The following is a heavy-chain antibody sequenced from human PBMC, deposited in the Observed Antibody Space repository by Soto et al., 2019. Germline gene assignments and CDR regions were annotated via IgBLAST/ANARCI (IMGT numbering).Heavy chain of an antibody. V-gene: IGHV1-69*02. J-gene: IGHJ4*02. CDR3: ASSYGSGYRAFDY. D-gene: IGHD3-10*01. CDR2: VNPILSMS. CDR1: GDTFNFYS. Sequence: QVQLVQSGAEVKRPGSSVKVSCKASGDTFNFYSINWVRQAPGVGLEWVGRVNPILSMSNYAQRFQGRVTMTADKSTSPAYMELRSLGSEDTAIYYCASSYGSGYRAFDYWGQGALVTVSS.